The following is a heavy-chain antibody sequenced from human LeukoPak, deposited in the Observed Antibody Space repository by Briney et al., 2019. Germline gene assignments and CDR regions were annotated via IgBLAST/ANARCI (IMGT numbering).Heavy chain of an antibody. CDR1: GGSLNSHY. J-gene: IGHJ5*02. D-gene: IGHD2-15*01. CDR2: IYSSGST. CDR3: ARDIGCSSGSCYDYWFDP. Sequence: PSETLSLTCTVSGGSLNSHYWSWIRQPPGKRLVWIGYIYSSGSTNYNPSLKSRVAMSVDSSKNQLSLKMNSVTAADTAVYYCARDIGCSSGSCYDYWFDPWGQGTPVIVSS. V-gene: IGHV4-59*11.